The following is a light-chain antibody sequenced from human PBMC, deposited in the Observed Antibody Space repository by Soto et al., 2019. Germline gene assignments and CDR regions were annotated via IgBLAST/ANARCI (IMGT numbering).Light chain of an antibody. Sequence: VLTKYPGTLSLSAGDRATVSCTGSQSVSSNSLAWYQQIPGQPPRLLIYGASSRATGVPDRFSGSGSGTDFTLTISSLEPEDFAVYYCQQYGSSPETFGQGTKVDIK. CDR3: QQYGSSPET. J-gene: IGKJ1*01. V-gene: IGKV3-20*01. CDR2: GAS. CDR1: QSVSSNS.